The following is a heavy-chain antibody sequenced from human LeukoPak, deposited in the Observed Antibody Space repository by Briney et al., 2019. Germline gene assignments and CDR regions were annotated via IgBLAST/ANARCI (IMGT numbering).Heavy chain of an antibody. CDR1: GFTFNTYA. D-gene: IGHD1-14*01. V-gene: IGHV3-30*02. CDR2: IRYDGSAE. CDR3: AKVIPGSPRAFDY. Sequence: PGGSLRLSCAASGFTFNTYAMHWVRQAPGKGLEWVAYIRYDGSAEYYADSVKGRFTISRDNFKNTVHLQMNSLRAEDTAVYYCAKVIPGSPRAFDYWGQGTLVTVSS. J-gene: IGHJ4*02.